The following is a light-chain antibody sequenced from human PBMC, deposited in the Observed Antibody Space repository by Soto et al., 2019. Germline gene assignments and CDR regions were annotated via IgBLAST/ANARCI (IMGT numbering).Light chain of an antibody. Sequence: DIQMTQSPSTLPASVGDRVTITCRASLSVSTWLAWYQQKPGKTPNLLIFKASRLESGVPSRFSGSGSGTEFTLTINSLQPDDFAVYYCQQYDSYPLTFGGGTKVEFK. CDR1: LSVSTW. J-gene: IGKJ4*01. CDR3: QQYDSYPLT. CDR2: KAS. V-gene: IGKV1-5*03.